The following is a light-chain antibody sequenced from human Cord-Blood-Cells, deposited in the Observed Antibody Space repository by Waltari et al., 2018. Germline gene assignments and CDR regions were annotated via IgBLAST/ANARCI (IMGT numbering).Light chain of an antibody. V-gene: IGKV3-11*01. CDR1: QSVSSH. CDR3: QQRSNCPPLT. CDR2: DAS. J-gene: IGKJ4*01. Sequence: FPQSLATLPLSPGERATLSCKASQSVSSHLAWYQQKRGQAPRLLIYDASNRATGIPARFTGSRSGTDFTLTNSGLESEDVAVYYCQQRSNCPPLTFGRVIEVEIK.